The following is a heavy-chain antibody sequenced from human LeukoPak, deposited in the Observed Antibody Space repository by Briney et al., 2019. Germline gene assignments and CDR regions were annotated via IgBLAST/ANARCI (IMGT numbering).Heavy chain of an antibody. D-gene: IGHD3-10*01. CDR1: GFTFSSYA. CDR2: IGRTGDKT. Sequence: GGSLRLSCAASGFTFSSYAMSWVRQAPGKGLEWVSGIGRTGDKTYYADSVKGRFTISRDNSKDTLYLQMNSLRAEDTAVYYCAKEFLWFGTLLFYDHWGQGTLVTVSS. J-gene: IGHJ4*02. CDR3: AKEFLWFGTLLFYDH. V-gene: IGHV3-23*01.